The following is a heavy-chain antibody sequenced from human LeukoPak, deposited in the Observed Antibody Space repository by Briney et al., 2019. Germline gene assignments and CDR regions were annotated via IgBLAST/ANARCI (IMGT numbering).Heavy chain of an antibody. V-gene: IGHV1-2*02. J-gene: IGHJ6*02. CDR1: GYTFTGYY. CDR2: INPNSGGT. D-gene: IGHD3-10*01. Sequence: ASVKVSCKASGYTFTGYYMHWVRQAPGQGLERMGWINPNSGGTNYAQKFQGRVTMTRDTSISTAYMELSRLRSDDTAVYYCARDQPLTMVRGVIISDYYYGMDVWGQGTTVTVSS. CDR3: ARDQPLTMVRGVIISDYYYGMDV.